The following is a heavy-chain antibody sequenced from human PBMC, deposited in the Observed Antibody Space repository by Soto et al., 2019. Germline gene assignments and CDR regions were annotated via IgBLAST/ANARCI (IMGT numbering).Heavy chain of an antibody. CDR3: ARVEDIVVVPAAIPLRYYYGMDV. J-gene: IGHJ6*02. D-gene: IGHD2-2*01. Sequence: SLRLSCAASGFTFSSYAMHCVRQAPGQGLEWVAVISYDGSNKYYADSVKGRFTISRDNSKNTLYLQMNSLRAEDTAVYYCARVEDIVVVPAAIPLRYYYGMDVWGQGTTVTVSS. CDR1: GFTFSSYA. V-gene: IGHV3-30-3*01. CDR2: ISYDGSNK.